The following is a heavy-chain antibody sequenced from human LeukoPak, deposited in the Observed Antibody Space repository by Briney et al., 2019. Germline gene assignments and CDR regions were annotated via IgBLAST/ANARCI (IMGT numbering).Heavy chain of an antibody. J-gene: IGHJ6*02. CDR3: VRGYSFGPYGMDV. Sequence: PGGSLRLSSSASGFPFSSYAMHWVRQAPGKRLEYVSAISDSGGSTYYADSVKGRFTISRDNSKNTLYLQMSSLRAEDTAVYFCVRGYSFGPYGMDVWGQGTTVTVSS. CDR1: GFPFSSYA. CDR2: ISDSGGST. D-gene: IGHD2-15*01. V-gene: IGHV3-64D*09.